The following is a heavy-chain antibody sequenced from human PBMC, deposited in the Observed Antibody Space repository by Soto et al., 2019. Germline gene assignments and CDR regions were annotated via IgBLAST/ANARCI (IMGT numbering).Heavy chain of an antibody. CDR1: GFTFSRYW. J-gene: IGHJ4*02. CDR3: ARGMVGGGAAALDY. CDR2: INSDGSST. Sequence: EVQLVESGGGLVQPGGSLRLSCAASGFTFSRYWMHWVRQAPGKGLVWVSRINSDGSSTNYADSVKGRFTISRDNAKNALYLQMSSLRAEDTAVYYCARGMVGGGAAALDYWGQGTLVTVSS. D-gene: IGHD6-13*01. V-gene: IGHV3-74*01.